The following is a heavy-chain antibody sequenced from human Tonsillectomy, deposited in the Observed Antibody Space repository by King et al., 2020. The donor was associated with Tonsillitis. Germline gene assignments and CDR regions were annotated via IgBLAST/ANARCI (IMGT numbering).Heavy chain of an antibody. J-gene: IGHJ4*02. CDR3: AGRSYTSASGYGASWIAFYN. V-gene: IGHV3-7*01. Sequence: VQLVESGGGLVQPGGSLRLSCAASGLTFSRYWMTWVRQAPGKGLEWVANIKEEGSEKNYVDSVKGRFTISRDNAKNSLYLHMNSLRAEDTAVYYCAGRSYTSASGYGASWIAFYNWGKGTVVTFPS. CDR2: IKEEGSEK. D-gene: IGHD5-18*01. CDR1: GLTFSRYW.